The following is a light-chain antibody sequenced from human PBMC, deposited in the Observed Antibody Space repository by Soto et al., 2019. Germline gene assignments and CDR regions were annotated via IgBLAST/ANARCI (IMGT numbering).Light chain of an antibody. CDR2: AAS. CDR1: QSITTL. V-gene: IGKV1-39*01. J-gene: IGKJ1*01. Sequence: DIQMTQSPSSLSASVGDSITITCRASQSITTLLNWYQKKPGKAPYPLIYAASTLRSGVPSRFSGAGSGTDFSLTVSALQPDDFATYYCQQYETFSGTFGPGTKVDIK. CDR3: QQYETFSGT.